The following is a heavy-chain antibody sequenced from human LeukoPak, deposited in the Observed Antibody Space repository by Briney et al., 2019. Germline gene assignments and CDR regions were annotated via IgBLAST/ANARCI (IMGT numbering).Heavy chain of an antibody. CDR3: ATVRGNRDSIWYYEY. J-gene: IGHJ4*02. CDR2: IKQDGSEK. D-gene: IGHD6-13*01. CDR1: GFTFSTYW. V-gene: IGHV3-7*01. Sequence: GGPLRLSCTASGFTFSTYWMHWVRQAPGKGLEWVATIKQDGSEKYYVDSVKGRFTISRDNSKSTLFLQLNSLRAEDTAVYYCATVRGNRDSIWYYEYWGQGTLLTVSS.